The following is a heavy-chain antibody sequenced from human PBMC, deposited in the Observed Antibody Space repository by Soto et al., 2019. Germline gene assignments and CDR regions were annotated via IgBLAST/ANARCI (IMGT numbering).Heavy chain of an antibody. Sequence: SETLSLTCTVSGGSISSYYWSWIRQPPGKGLEWIGYIYYSGSTNYNPSLKSRVTISVDTSKNQFSLKLSSVTAADTAVYYCARGRDSTKPEYNFDPWGQGTLVTVSS. D-gene: IGHD1-1*01. CDR1: GGSISSYY. V-gene: IGHV4-59*01. J-gene: IGHJ5*02. CDR3: ARGRDSTKPEYNFDP. CDR2: IYYSGST.